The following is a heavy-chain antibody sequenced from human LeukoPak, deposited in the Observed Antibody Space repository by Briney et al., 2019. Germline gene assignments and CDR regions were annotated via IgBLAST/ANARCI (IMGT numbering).Heavy chain of an antibody. V-gene: IGHV3-7*01. CDR2: IKQDGSEK. J-gene: IGHJ4*02. Sequence: GGSLRLSCAASGFTFSTYWMTWVRQAPGKGRGGVANIKQDGSEKYYVDSVKGRFTISRDNAKNSLHLQMNSLRAEDTAVYYCARDRVAAAASTVDYWGQGTLVTVSS. CDR3: ARDRVAAAASTVDY. CDR1: GFTFSTYW. D-gene: IGHD6-13*01.